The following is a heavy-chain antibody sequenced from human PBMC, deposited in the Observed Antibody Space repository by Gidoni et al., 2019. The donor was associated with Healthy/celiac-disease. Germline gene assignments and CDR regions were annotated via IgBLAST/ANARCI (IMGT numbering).Heavy chain of an antibody. J-gene: IGHJ6*02. CDR2: IYYSGST. CDR3: ARDGGYCSGGSCYPLALYGMDV. V-gene: IGHV4-31*03. CDR1: GGSISSGCYY. Sequence: QVQLQESGPGLVKPSQTLSLTCTVSGGSISSGCYYWSWIRQHPGKGLEWIGYIYYSGSTYYNPSLKSRVTISVDTSKNQFSLKLSSVTAADTAVYYCARDGGYCSGGSCYPLALYGMDVWGQGTTVTVSS. D-gene: IGHD2-15*01.